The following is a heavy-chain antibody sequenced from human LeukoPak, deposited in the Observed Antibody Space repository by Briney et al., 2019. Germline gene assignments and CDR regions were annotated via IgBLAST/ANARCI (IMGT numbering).Heavy chain of an antibody. CDR1: GGSISSGTYY. CDR3: ARGQVVPAATI. CDR2: IYHSGST. Sequence: PSETLSLTCTVSGGSISSGTYYWTWIRQHPGKGLEWIGYIYHSGSTYYNPSLKSRITISVDTSKNQFSLKLSSVPAADTAVYYCARGQVVPAATIWGQGTMVTVSS. V-gene: IGHV4-31*03. J-gene: IGHJ3*02. D-gene: IGHD2-2*01.